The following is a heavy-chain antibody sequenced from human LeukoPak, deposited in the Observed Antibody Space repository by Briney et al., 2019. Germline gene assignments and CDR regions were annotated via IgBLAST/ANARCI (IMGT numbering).Heavy chain of an antibody. D-gene: IGHD4-17*01. J-gene: IGHJ4*02. CDR3: ARAVMDYGDYEGGC. V-gene: IGHV1-18*01. CDR1: GYTFTSYG. Sequence: ASVKVSCKASGYTFTSYGISWVRQAPGQVLEWMGWISACNGNTNYAQKLQGRVTMTTDTSTSTAYMELRSLRSDDTAVYYCARAVMDYGDYEGGCWGQGTLVTVSS. CDR2: ISACNGNT.